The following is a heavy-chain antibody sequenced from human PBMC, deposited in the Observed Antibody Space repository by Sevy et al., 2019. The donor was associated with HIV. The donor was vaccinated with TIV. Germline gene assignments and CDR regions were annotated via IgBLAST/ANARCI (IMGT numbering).Heavy chain of an antibody. CDR1: GFTFSSYA. CDR3: AKDDHLLPYYYGSNYGMDV. J-gene: IGHJ6*02. Sequence: GGSLRLSCAASGFTFSSYAMSWVRQAPGKGLEWVSAISGSGGSTYYADSVKGRFTIARDNSKNTLYLQMNSLRAEDTAVYYYAKDDHLLPYYYGSNYGMDVWGQGTTVTVSS. CDR2: ISGSGGST. D-gene: IGHD3-10*01. V-gene: IGHV3-23*01.